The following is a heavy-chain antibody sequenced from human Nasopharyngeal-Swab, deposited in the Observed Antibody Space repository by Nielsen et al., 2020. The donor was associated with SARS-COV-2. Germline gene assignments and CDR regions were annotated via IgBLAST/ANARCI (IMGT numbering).Heavy chain of an antibody. CDR3: ARESACGGDCYWYFDL. V-gene: IGHV3-48*03. CDR1: GFTFSSYE. CDR2: ISSSGSTI. J-gene: IGHJ2*01. D-gene: IGHD2-21*02. Sequence: GGSLRLSCAASGFTFSSYEMSWVRQAPGKGLEWVSYISSSGSTIYYADSVKGRFTISRDNAKNSLYLQMNSLRAEDTAVYYCARESACGGDCYWYFDLWGRGTLVTVSS.